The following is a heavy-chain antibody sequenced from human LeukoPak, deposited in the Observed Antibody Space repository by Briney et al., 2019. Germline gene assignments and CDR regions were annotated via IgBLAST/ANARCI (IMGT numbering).Heavy chain of an antibody. J-gene: IGHJ4*02. CDR1: GFTFSSYA. CDR2: ISYDGSNK. CDR3: AREQWLVQ. V-gene: IGHV3-30-3*01. D-gene: IGHD6-19*01. Sequence: GGSLRLSCAASGFTFSSYAMHWVRQAPGKGLEWVAVISYDGSNKYYADSVTGRFTISRDNSKNTLYLQMNSLRAEDTAVYYCAREQWLVQWGQGTLVTVSS.